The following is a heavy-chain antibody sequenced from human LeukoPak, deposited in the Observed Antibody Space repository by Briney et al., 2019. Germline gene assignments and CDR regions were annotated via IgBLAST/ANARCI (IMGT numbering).Heavy chain of an antibody. CDR2: ISAYNGNT. CDR1: GYTFTSYG. D-gene: IGHD3-3*01. Sequence: ASVKVSCKASGYTFTSYGISWVRQAPGQGLEWMGWISAYNGNTNYAQKLQGRVPMTTDTSTSTAYMELRSLRSDDTAVYYCARDLDLYDFWSGYHFDYWGQGTLVTVSS. J-gene: IGHJ4*02. CDR3: ARDLDLYDFWSGYHFDY. V-gene: IGHV1-18*01.